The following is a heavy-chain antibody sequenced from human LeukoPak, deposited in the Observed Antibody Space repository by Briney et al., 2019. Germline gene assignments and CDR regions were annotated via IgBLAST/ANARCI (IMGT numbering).Heavy chain of an antibody. V-gene: IGHV4-39*02. CDR3: ARVPSTGTGRCDLEV. D-gene: IGHD1-1*01. J-gene: IGHJ6*04. CDR2: FYNSEST. CDR1: SDSISSPCYY. Sequence: SETLSLTCTVSSDSISSPCYYWIWIRPPPGKGLEWLGSFYNSESTYYNPSLGSRLTISVDTSKNLFSLKLSSVTAADTAKFYCARVPSTGTGRCDLEVWGKGTTVIVSS.